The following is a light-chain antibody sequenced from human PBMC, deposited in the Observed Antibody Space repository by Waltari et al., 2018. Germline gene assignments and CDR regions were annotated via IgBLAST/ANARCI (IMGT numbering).Light chain of an antibody. Sequence: QSALTQPASVSGSPGQSIPIPCTGTSRDVGDFAWVSWYQQHPGKAPKVVIFDVSYRPSGVSNRFSGSKSGNTASLTISGLQAEDEADYYCTSYTSRHSLVFGTGTKVTVL. CDR3: TSYTSRHSLV. V-gene: IGLV2-14*03. CDR2: DVS. J-gene: IGLJ1*01. CDR1: SRDVGDFAW.